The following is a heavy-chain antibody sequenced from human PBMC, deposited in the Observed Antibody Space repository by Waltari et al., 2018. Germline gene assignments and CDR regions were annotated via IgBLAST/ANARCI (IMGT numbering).Heavy chain of an antibody. D-gene: IGHD2-15*01. J-gene: IGHJ6*03. CDR3: AKGVVADYYMDV. CDR1: GFTFSSYG. CDR2: ISYDGSNK. V-gene: IGHV3-30*18. Sequence: QVQLVESGGGVVQPGRSLRLSCAASGFTFSSYGMHWVRQAPGKGLEGVAVISYDGSNKYYADFVKGRFTISRDNSKNTLYLQMNSLRAEDTAVYYCAKGVVADYYMDVWGKGTTVTVSS.